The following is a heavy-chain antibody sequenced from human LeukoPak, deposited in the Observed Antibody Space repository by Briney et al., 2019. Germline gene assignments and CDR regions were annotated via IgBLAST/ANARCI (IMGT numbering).Heavy chain of an antibody. CDR1: GFTFGDNA. CDR3: ARYLFAYDNSAQGGMDV. Sequence: GGSLRLSCTASGFTFGDNAMSWFRQAPGKGLEWVGVIRSKAHGGTTQYAASAMGRFSISRDDSNYIAYLQMNSLKAEDTAVYYCARYLFAYDNSAQGGMDVWGQGTTVTVSS. D-gene: IGHD3-22*01. CDR2: IRSKAHGGTT. V-gene: IGHV3-49*03. J-gene: IGHJ6*02.